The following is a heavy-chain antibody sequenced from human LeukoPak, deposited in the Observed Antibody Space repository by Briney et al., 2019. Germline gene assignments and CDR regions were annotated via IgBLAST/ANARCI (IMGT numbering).Heavy chain of an antibody. J-gene: IGHJ4*02. V-gene: IGHV3-48*03. CDR1: GFTFSSYE. Sequence: GGSLRLSCAASGFTFSSYEMNWVRQAPGKGLEWVSYISSSDSTIYYADSVKGRFTISRDNAKNSLYLQMNSLRAEDTAVYYCASLERPYDYWGQGTLVTVSS. CDR2: ISSSDSTI. D-gene: IGHD6-25*01. CDR3: ASLERPYDY.